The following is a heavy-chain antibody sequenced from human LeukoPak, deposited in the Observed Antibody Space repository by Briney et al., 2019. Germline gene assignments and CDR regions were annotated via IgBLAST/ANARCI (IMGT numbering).Heavy chain of an antibody. CDR1: GFTFSSYS. V-gene: IGHV4-34*01. CDR3: ARDPSGWTRNWFDP. Sequence: GSLRLSCAASGFTFSSYSMNWIRQPPGKGLEWIGEINHSGSTNYNPSLKSRVTISVDTSKNQFSLKLSSVTAADTAVYYCARDPSGWTRNWFDPWGQGTLVTVSS. J-gene: IGHJ5*02. CDR2: INHSGST. D-gene: IGHD6-19*01.